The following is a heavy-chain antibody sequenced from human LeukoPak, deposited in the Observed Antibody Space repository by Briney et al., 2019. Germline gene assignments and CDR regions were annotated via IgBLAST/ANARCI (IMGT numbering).Heavy chain of an antibody. CDR1: GYTFTAFG. CDR2: ISADTTRT. V-gene: IGHV1-18*01. CDR3: ARDGLDYYGSGTYYPNYNWFDP. D-gene: IGHD3-10*01. Sequence: ASVKVSCKSSGYTFTAFGFSWVRQAPGQGLEWMGWISADTTRTIYTEKLQDRVTMTTDTSTSTTYMELRSLRSDATAVYYCARDGLDYYGSGTYYPNYNWFDPWGQGTLVTVSS. J-gene: IGHJ5*02.